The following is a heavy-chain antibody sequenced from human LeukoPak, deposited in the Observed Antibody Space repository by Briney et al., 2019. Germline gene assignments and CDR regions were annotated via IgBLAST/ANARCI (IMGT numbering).Heavy chain of an antibody. V-gene: IGHV1-46*01. CDR3: ARVGSLCSSTSCYDV. CDR2: INPSGGST. D-gene: IGHD2-2*01. J-gene: IGHJ4*02. CDR1: GYTFTSYY. Sequence: ASVKVSCKASGYTFTSYYMHWVRQAPGQGLEWMGIINPSGGSTSYAQKFQGRVTMTRDTSTSTVYMELSSLRSEDTAVYCCARVGSLCSSTSCYDVWGQGTLVTVSS.